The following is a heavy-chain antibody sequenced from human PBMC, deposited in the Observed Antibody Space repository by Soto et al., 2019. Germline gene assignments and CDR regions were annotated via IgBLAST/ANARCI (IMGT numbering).Heavy chain of an antibody. V-gene: IGHV4-59*01. Sequence: SETLSLTCTVSGGSINNYYWSWIRQPSGKGLEWIGYIYSSGSTNYSPSLKSRLTISVDRSKNQFSLRLSSVAAADTAVYYCARGRGSIQLWSYDFGYWGQGALVTVSS. CDR1: GGSINNYY. D-gene: IGHD5-18*01. J-gene: IGHJ4*02. CDR2: IYSSGST. CDR3: ARGRGSIQLWSYDFGY.